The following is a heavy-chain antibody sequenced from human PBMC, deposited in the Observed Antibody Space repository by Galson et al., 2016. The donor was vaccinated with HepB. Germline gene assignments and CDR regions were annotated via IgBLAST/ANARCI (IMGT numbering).Heavy chain of an antibody. D-gene: IGHD4-17*01. V-gene: IGHV1-3*04. CDR2: INTGNGKT. Sequence: SVKVSCKASGYTFTTYAIHWVRQAPGQRLEWMGWINTGNGKTTYTENFQGRVTLTRDTSANTAYMELSGLRTEDTAVYYCTCVDYGDIWGQGTMVTVSS. CDR3: TCVDYGDI. J-gene: IGHJ3*02. CDR1: GYTFTTYA.